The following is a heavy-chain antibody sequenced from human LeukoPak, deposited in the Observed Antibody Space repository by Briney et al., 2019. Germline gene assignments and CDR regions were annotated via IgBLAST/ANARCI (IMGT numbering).Heavy chain of an antibody. Sequence: GGSLRLSCAASGFTFSSYSMNWVRQAPGKGRGWVSSISSSSSYIYYADSVKGRFTISRDNAKNSLYLQMNSLRAEDTAVYYCARLPDISGYDYYFDYWGQGTLVTVSS. CDR3: ARLPDISGYDYYFDY. V-gene: IGHV3-21*01. CDR2: ISSSSSYI. CDR1: GFTFSSYS. J-gene: IGHJ4*02. D-gene: IGHD5-12*01.